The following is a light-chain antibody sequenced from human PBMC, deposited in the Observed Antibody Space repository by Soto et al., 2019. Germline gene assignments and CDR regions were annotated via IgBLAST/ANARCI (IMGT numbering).Light chain of an antibody. Sequence: EIVLTQSPATLSLSPGERATLSCRASQSVSSYLAWYQQKPGQAPRLLIYDASNRATGIPARFSGSGSGTDFTLTISSXEPEDFXVYXXQQRSNWPPYTFGQGTKLEIK. J-gene: IGKJ2*01. CDR3: QQRSNWPPYT. CDR1: QSVSSY. CDR2: DAS. V-gene: IGKV3-11*01.